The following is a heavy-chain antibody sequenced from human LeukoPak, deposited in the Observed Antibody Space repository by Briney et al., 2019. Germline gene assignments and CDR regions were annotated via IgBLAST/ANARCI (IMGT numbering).Heavy chain of an antibody. D-gene: IGHD1-26*01. CDR3: AKDLHSGSPRSAFDY. CDR2: IRGSGGST. V-gene: IGHV3-23*01. J-gene: IGHJ4*02. CDR1: GFTFSSYA. Sequence: GGSLRLSCAASGFTFSSYAMSWVRQAPGKGLEWVSAIRGSGGSTYYADSVKGRFTISRDNSKNTLYLRMNSLRAEDTAVYYCAKDLHSGSPRSAFDYWGQGTLVTVSS.